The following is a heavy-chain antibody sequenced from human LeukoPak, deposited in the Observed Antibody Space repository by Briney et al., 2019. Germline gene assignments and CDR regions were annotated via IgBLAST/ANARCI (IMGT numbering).Heavy chain of an antibody. CDR2: IRTSSSTI. J-gene: IGHJ4*02. CDR1: GYTFSSYS. V-gene: IGHV3-48*02. Sequence: GGSLRLSCAASGYTFSSYSMNWVRQAPGKGLEWVSYIRTSSSTIYYADSVKGRFTISRDNAKNSLYLQMNSLRDEDTAVYYCARSGEAATGTKTNYECWGQGTLVTVSS. CDR3: ARSGEAATGTKTNYEC. D-gene: IGHD6-13*01.